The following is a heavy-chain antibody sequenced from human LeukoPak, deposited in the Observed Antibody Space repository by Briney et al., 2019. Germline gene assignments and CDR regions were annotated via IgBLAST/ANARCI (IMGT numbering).Heavy chain of an antibody. CDR2: ISGSGGST. J-gene: IGHJ6*02. V-gene: IGHV3-23*01. D-gene: IGHD6-19*01. Sequence: GGSLRLSCAASGFTFSSYAMSWVRQAPGKGLEWVSAISGSGGSTYYADSVKGRFTISRDNSKNTLYLQMNSLRAEDTAVYYCAKPTRGDSSGWYSTYYYYGMDVWGQGTTVTVSS. CDR3: AKPTRGDSSGWYSTYYYYGMDV. CDR1: GFTFSSYA.